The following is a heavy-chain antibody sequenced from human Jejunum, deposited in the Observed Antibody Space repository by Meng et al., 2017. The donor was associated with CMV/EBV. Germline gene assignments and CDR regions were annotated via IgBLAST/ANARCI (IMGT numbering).Heavy chain of an antibody. J-gene: IGHJ4*02. CDR1: YTFTDYG. V-gene: IGHV1-18*01. CDR2: INTYNADT. Sequence: YTFTDYGISWVRQAPGEGLEWMGWINTYNADTKYAQNLQARVTLTADTSTGTAYMELRSLRSDDTAVYFCARAGRGDSTFSHYDYWGQGTPVTVSS. D-gene: IGHD3-10*01. CDR3: ARAGRGDSTFSHYDY.